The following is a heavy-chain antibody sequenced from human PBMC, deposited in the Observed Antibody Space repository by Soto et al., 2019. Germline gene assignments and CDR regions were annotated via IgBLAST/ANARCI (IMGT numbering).Heavy chain of an antibody. CDR2: ISYDGSNK. CDR3: AKDRGEARFLEWLLYYYYGMDV. V-gene: IGHV3-30*18. D-gene: IGHD3-3*01. Sequence: GGSLRLSCAASGFTFSSYGMHWVRQAPGKGLEWVAVISYDGSNKYYADSVKGRFTISRDNSKNTLYLQMNSLRAEDPAVYYCAKDRGEARFLEWLLYYYYGMDVWGQGTPVTVSS. J-gene: IGHJ6*02. CDR1: GFTFSSYG.